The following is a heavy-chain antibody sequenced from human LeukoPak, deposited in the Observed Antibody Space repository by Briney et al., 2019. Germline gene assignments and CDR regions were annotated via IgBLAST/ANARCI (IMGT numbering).Heavy chain of an antibody. CDR3: GSSIVGATTRLFHL. J-gene: IGHJ1*01. CDR2: INPNSGGT. CDR1: GYTFTGYY. D-gene: IGHD1-26*01. Sequence: ASVKVSCKASGYTFTGYYMHWVRQAPGQGLEWMGWINPNSGGTNYAQKFQGRVTMTRDTSISTAYMELSRLRSDDTAVYYFGSSIVGATTRLFHLWGQGPLVTVSS. V-gene: IGHV1-2*02.